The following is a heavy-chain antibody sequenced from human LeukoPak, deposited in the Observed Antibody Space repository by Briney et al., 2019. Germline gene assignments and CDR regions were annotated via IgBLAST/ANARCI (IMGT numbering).Heavy chain of an antibody. J-gene: IGHJ4*02. CDR3: ARDQDWMFDY. D-gene: IGHD1-1*01. V-gene: IGHV3-48*01. Sequence: QPGGFLRLSCAASGFTFNNYAMNWVRQAPGKGLEWISYISNSGTTIYYADSVKGRFTISRDTAMKSLYLQMNSLRAEDTAVYYCARDQDWMFDYWGQGILATVSS. CDR2: ISNSGTTI. CDR1: GFTFNNYA.